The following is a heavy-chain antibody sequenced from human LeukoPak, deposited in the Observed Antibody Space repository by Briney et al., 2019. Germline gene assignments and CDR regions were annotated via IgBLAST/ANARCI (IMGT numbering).Heavy chain of an antibody. J-gene: IGHJ4*02. Sequence: SETLSLTCTVSRGSISGSVRSYYWSWLRQPPGKGLEWIGYISSSGSVNDNPSLRSRVTISVDTSKDQFFLNLSSVSAADTAVYYCARIPLGYSGAYYFDYWGQGTLVTVSP. CDR3: ARIPLGYSGAYYFDY. V-gene: IGHV4-4*09. CDR2: ISSSGSV. D-gene: IGHD5-12*01. CDR1: RGSISGSVRSYY.